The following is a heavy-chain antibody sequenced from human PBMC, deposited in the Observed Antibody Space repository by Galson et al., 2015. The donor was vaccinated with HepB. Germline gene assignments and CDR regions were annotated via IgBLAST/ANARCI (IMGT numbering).Heavy chain of an antibody. Sequence: SLRLSCAASGFTFSSYPMTWVRQAPGKGLEWVSVISGNGGSTFYADSVKGRFTISRDNSKNTLYLQMDSLRAEETAVYYCAKASRDSNYYFDCWGQGTLVTVSS. D-gene: IGHD4-11*01. CDR3: AKASRDSNYYFDC. J-gene: IGHJ4*02. CDR1: GFTFSSYP. CDR2: ISGNGGST. V-gene: IGHV3-23*01.